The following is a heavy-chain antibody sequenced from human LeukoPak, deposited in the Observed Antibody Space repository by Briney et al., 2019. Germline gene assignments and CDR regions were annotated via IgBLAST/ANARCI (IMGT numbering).Heavy chain of an antibody. CDR1: GFTVSSNY. V-gene: IGHV3-53*01. CDR3: ARGGGGVLLWFGEPPFLAS. D-gene: IGHD3-10*01. CDR2: IYSGGST. J-gene: IGHJ4*02. Sequence: GGSLRLSCAASGFTVSSNYMSWVRQAPGKGLEWVSVIYSGGSTYYADSVKGRFTISRDNSKNTLYLQMNSLRAEDTAVYYCARGGGGVLLWFGEPPFLASGAQGPRVPVP.